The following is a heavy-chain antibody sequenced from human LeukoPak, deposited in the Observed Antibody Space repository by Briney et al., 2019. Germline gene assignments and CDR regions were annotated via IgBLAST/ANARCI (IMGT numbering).Heavy chain of an antibody. D-gene: IGHD3-10*01. Sequence: ASVKVSCKASGYTFTSYGISWVRQAPGQGLEWMGWINAGNGNTKYSQKFQGRVTITRDTSASTAYMELSSLRSEDTAVYYCAREPHYYGSGSFDYWGQGTLVTVSS. CDR2: INAGNGNT. CDR3: AREPHYYGSGSFDY. V-gene: IGHV1-3*01. CDR1: GYTFTSYG. J-gene: IGHJ4*02.